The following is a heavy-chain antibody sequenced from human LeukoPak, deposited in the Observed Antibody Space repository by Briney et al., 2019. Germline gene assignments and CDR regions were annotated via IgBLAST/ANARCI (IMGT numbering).Heavy chain of an antibody. V-gene: IGHV1-46*01. Sequence: ASVKVSCKASGYTFSRYYMHWVRQAPGQGLEWMGIINPSGGSTSYAQKFQGRVTMTRDTSTRIIYMELSSLRSEDTAVYYCARWGASGLALIYYYGMDVWGQGTTVTVSS. J-gene: IGHJ6*02. D-gene: IGHD3/OR15-3a*01. CDR2: INPSGGST. CDR3: ARWGASGLALIYYYGMDV. CDR1: GYTFSRYY.